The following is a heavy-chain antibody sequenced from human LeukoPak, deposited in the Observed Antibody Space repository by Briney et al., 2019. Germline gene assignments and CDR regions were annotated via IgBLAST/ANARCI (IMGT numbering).Heavy chain of an antibody. V-gene: IGHV4-39*01. CDR2: IFFRGST. D-gene: IGHD1-14*01. CDR3: ARQPGDYFDY. Sequence: PPETLSLTCTVSGGSISSSSYYWGWTRQPPGTGLEWIGSIFFRGSTNYNPPLKSRVIISVDTSKNQFSLKLSSVTAADTAVYYCARQPGDYFDYWGQGTLVTVSS. CDR1: GGSISSSSYY. J-gene: IGHJ4*02.